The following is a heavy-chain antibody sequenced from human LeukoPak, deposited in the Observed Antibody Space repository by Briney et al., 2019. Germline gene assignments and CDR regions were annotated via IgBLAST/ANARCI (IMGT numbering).Heavy chain of an antibody. V-gene: IGHV3-48*03. J-gene: IGHJ4*02. D-gene: IGHD3-22*01. CDR1: GFTFSSYE. CDR3: AREPYDSSGNRLGFDY. Sequence: AGGSLRLSCAASGFTFSSYEMNWVRQAPGKGLEWVSYISSSGSTIYYADSVKGRFTISRDNAKNSLYLQMNSLRAEDTAVYYCAREPYDSSGNRLGFDYWGQGALVTVSS. CDR2: ISSSGSTI.